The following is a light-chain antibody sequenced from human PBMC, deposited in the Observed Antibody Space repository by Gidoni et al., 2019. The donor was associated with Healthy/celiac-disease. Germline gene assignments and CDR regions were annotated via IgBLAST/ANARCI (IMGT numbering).Light chain of an antibody. CDR2: LGS. CDR1: QSLLHSNGYNY. Sequence: DLVMTQSPLSLPVTPGEPASIPCRSSQSLLHSNGYNYLYWYLQKPGQSPQLLIYLGSTRASGVPDRFSGSGSGTDFTLKISRVEAEDVGVYYCMQAIQTPKTFGQGTKVEIK. CDR3: MQAIQTPKT. V-gene: IGKV2-28*01. J-gene: IGKJ1*01.